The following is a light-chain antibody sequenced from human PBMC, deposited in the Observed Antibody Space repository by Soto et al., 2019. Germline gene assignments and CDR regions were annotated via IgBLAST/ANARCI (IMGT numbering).Light chain of an antibody. CDR2: EVS. Sequence: QSVLTQPASVSGSPGQSITISCTGTSSDVGGYNYVSWYQQHPGKAPKLMIYEVSNRPSGVSNRFSGSKSGNTAALTISGLQAEDEADYYGGSDTTSHVIFGGGTKLTVL. CDR3: GSDTTSHVI. J-gene: IGLJ2*01. V-gene: IGLV2-14*01. CDR1: SSDVGGYNY.